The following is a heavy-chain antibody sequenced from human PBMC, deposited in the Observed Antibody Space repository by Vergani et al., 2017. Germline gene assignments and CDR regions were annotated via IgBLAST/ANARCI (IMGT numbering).Heavy chain of an antibody. CDR2: IYYSGST. V-gene: IGHV4-34*01. CDR1: GGSFSGYY. Sequence: QVQLQQWGAGLLKPSETLSLTCAVYGGSFSGYYWSWIRRPPGKGLEWIGHIYYSGSTYYKSSLKSRVTISVDTSNNQFSLKLSSVTAADTAVYYCARETCSSTSCLYLGVAFDIWGQGTMVTVSS. D-gene: IGHD2-2*01. J-gene: IGHJ3*02. CDR3: ARETCSSTSCLYLGVAFDI.